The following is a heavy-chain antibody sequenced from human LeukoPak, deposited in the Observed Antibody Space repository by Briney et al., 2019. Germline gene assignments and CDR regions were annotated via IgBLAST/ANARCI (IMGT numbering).Heavy chain of an antibody. CDR3: ARERDGYCGGDCYYYYGMDV. V-gene: IGHV3-66*01. Sequence: GGSLRLSCTASGFAVSINYINWVRQAPGKGLEWVSVIHTGGNTYYADSVKGRFTISRDNSKNTVYLQMNSLRAEDTALYYCARERDGYCGGDCYYYYGMDVWGQGTTATVSS. CDR1: GFAVSINY. D-gene: IGHD2-21*02. CDR2: IHTGGNT. J-gene: IGHJ6*02.